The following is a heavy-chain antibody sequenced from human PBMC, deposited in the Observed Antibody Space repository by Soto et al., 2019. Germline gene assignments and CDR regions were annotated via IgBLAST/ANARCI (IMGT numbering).Heavy chain of an antibody. CDR1: GFTFSSYG. Sequence: QVQLVESGGGVVQPGRSLRLSCAASGFTFSSYGMHWVRQAPGKGLEWVAVIWYDGSNKYYADSVKGRFTISRDNSKNTLYLQMNSPRAEDTAVYYCARDYTGKYYFDYWGQGTLVTVSS. J-gene: IGHJ4*02. CDR2: IWYDGSNK. D-gene: IGHD1-1*01. CDR3: ARDYTGKYYFDY. V-gene: IGHV3-33*01.